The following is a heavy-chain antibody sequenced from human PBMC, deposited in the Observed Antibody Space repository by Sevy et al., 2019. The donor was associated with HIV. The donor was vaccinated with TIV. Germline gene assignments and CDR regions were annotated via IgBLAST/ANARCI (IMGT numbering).Heavy chain of an antibody. CDR3: ARVWSYDSSGYYGMDV. J-gene: IGHJ6*02. Sequence: GGCLRLSCAASGFTFSSYSMNWVRQAPGKGLEWVSSISSSSSYIYYADSVKGRFTISRDNAKNSLYLQMNSLRAEDTAVYYCARVWSYDSSGYYGMDVWGQGTTVTVSS. D-gene: IGHD3-22*01. V-gene: IGHV3-21*01. CDR2: ISSSSSYI. CDR1: GFTFSSYS.